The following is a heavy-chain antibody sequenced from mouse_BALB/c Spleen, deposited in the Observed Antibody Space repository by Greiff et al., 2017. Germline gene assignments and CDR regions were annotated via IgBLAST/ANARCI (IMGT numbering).Heavy chain of an antibody. V-gene: IGHV1-69*02. J-gene: IGHJ4*01. CDR1: GYTFTSYW. D-gene: IGHD3-1*01. CDR2: IDPSDSYT. CDR3: ARKHSSGYAYAMDY. Sequence: QVQLQQPGAELVKPGASVKLSCKASGYTFTSYWMHWVKQRPGQGLEWIGEIDPSDSYTNYNQKFKGKATLTVDKSSSTAYMQLSSLTSEDSAVYYCARKHSSGYAYAMDYWGQGTSVTVSS.